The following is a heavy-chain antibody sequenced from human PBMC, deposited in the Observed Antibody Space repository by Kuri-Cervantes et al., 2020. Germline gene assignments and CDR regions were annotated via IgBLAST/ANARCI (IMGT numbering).Heavy chain of an antibody. J-gene: IGHJ3*02. CDR1: GFTFSSFD. CDR2: IRASGSNT. Sequence: GGSLRLSCAASGFTFSSFDMSWVRQAPGKGLEWVPGIRASGSNTYYAASVKGRFTISRDNSKNTLYLQMNSLRTEDTAVYYCAKAGHYGDNNAFDIWGQGTMVTVSS. V-gene: IGHV3-23*01. CDR3: AKAGHYGDNNAFDI. D-gene: IGHD4-17*01.